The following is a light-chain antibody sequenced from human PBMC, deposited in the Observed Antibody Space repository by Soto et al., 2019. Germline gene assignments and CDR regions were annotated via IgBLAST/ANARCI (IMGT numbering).Light chain of an antibody. CDR2: KVS. CDR1: QSLVYNDGNTF. Sequence: DVVMTQSPLSLPVTLGQPASISCRSSQSLVYNDGNTFLNWFHQMPGQSPSRLIYKVSNRDSGVPDIFSSSGSVTDFTLSISRVEAEDVGGYYCMQGSHWPPRYTFGQGTKMEIK. V-gene: IGKV2-30*01. J-gene: IGKJ2*01. CDR3: MQGSHWPPRYT.